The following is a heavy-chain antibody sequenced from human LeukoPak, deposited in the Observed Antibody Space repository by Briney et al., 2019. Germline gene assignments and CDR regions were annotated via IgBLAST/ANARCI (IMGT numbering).Heavy chain of an antibody. CDR2: IKQDGSEK. V-gene: IGHV3-7*04. CDR1: GFTFSSYW. D-gene: IGHD3-22*01. CDR3: ARERITMIVVDY. J-gene: IGHJ4*02. Sequence: GGSLRLSCAASGFTFSSYWMSWVRQAPGKGLEWVANIKQDGSEKFYVDCVKGRFTISRENAKNSLYLQMNSLRAEDTAVYYCARERITMIVVDYWGQGTLVTVSS.